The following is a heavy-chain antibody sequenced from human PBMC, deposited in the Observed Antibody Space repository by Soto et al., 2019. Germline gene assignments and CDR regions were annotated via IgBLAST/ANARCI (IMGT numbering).Heavy chain of an antibody. CDR1: GGTFSRYT. V-gene: IGHV1-69*02. CDR3: ARKDEGPGDY. Sequence: QVQLVQSGAEVQKPGSSVKVSCKAFGGTFSRYTISWVRQAPGQGLEWMGRIIPILGIINYAQKFQGRVTITADTSTSTAYMELSSLRSDDTAMYYCARKDEGPGDYWGQGTLVTVSS. J-gene: IGHJ4*02. CDR2: IIPILGII.